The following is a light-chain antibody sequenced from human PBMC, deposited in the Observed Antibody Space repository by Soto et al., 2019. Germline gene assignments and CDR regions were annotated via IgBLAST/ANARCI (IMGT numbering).Light chain of an antibody. J-gene: IGKJ4*01. CDR2: GAS. Sequence: EIMMPKSPAPLSVSPGERAALSCKASQSVSSNLAWYQQKPGQAPRLLIYGASTRATGIPARFSGSGSGTEFTLTISSLQSEDFAVYYCQQYNNWPGFGGGTKVDIK. CDR3: QQYNNWPG. V-gene: IGKV3-15*01. CDR1: QSVSSN.